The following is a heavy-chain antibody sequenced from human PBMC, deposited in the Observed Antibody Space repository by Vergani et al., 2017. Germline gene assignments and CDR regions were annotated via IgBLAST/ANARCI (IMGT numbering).Heavy chain of an antibody. CDR2: IDEYGNRA. CDR1: GFSFNTYW. J-gene: IGHJ6*02. CDR3: ARDSPLVVPAAIFYYYYGMDV. D-gene: IGHD2-2*01. Sequence: EVQLVESGGGSVQSGGSLRLSCVASGFSFNTYWMHWVRQVPGKGLMWVARIDEYGNRATYGDFETGRFTISRDNAKNTVFLQMNNLRADDAGVYYCARDSPLVVPAAIFYYYYGMDVWGQGTTVTVSS. V-gene: IGHV3-74*03.